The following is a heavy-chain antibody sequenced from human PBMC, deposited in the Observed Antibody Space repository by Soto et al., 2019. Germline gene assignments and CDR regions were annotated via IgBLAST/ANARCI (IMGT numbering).Heavy chain of an antibody. Sequence: QVQLVQSGAEVKKPGSSVKVSCKASGGTFSSYAISWVRQAPGQGLEWMGGSIPIFGTANYAQKFQGRVTITADEPTSTAYMELSSLRSEDTAVYYCARDSVLRFLEVMDVWGQGTTVTVSS. D-gene: IGHD3-3*01. CDR2: SIPIFGTA. J-gene: IGHJ6*02. CDR1: GGTFSSYA. CDR3: ARDSVLRFLEVMDV. V-gene: IGHV1-69*12.